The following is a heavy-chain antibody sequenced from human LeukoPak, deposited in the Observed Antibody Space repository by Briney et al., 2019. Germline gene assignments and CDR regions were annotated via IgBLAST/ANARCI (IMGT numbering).Heavy chain of an antibody. V-gene: IGHV1-2*02. CDR2: INPNSGGT. CDR1: GYTFTGYY. D-gene: IGHD2-2*01. Sequence: ASVKVSCKASGYTFTGYYMHWVRQAPGQGLEWMGWINPNSGGTNYAQKFQGRVTMTRDTSISTAYMELSRLRSDDTAVYYCARDRYCSSTSCYAVADYYYYMDVWGKGTTVTISS. CDR3: ARDRYCSSTSCYAVADYYYYMDV. J-gene: IGHJ6*03.